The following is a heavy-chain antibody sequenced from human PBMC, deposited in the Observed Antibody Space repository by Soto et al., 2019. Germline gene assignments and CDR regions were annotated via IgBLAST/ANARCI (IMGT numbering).Heavy chain of an antibody. Sequence: GGSLRLSCAASGFTFSSYAMSWVRQAPGKGLEWGSAISASGVSTYSADSVKGRFTISGDNLKNTLYVQMNSLRAEDTAVYYCVKDQRGYNRVNTDYDYWGQGTLVTVSS. V-gene: IGHV3-23*01. J-gene: IGHJ4*02. D-gene: IGHD5-12*01. CDR3: VKDQRGYNRVNTDYDY. CDR2: ISASGVST. CDR1: GFTFSSYA.